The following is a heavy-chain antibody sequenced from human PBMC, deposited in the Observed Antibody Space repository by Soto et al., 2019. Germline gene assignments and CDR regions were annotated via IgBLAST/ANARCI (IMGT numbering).Heavy chain of an antibody. CDR3: ARGGVGRYCSSSSCYTWVFDY. CDR1: GFTFSHYW. Sequence: EVQLVESGGGLVQPGGSLRLSCAASGFTFSHYWMHWVRQAPGQGLVWVSRINSDGSSTSYADSVKGRFTISRDNAKNTLSLQMNSLRADDTAVYYCARGGVGRYCSSSSCYTWVFDYWGQGTLVTVSS. CDR2: INSDGSST. J-gene: IGHJ4*02. V-gene: IGHV3-74*01. D-gene: IGHD2-2*02.